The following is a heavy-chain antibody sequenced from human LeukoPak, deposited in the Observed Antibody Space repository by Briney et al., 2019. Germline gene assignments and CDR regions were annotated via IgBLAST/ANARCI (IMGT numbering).Heavy chain of an antibody. CDR3: AKDLYGVPAVFDY. Sequence: GGSLRLSCAASGFTFSSYAMSWVRPAPGKGLEWVSAIRGSGGSTYYADSVKGRFTISRDNSKNTLFLQMNSLRAEDTAVHYCAKDLYGVPAVFDYWGQGTLVTVSS. CDR1: GFTFSSYA. CDR2: IRGSGGST. D-gene: IGHD2-2*01. J-gene: IGHJ4*02. V-gene: IGHV3-23*01.